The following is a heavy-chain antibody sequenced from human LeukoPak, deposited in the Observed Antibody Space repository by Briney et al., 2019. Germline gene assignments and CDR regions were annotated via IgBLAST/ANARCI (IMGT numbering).Heavy chain of an antibody. CDR1: GFTFNTYS. CDR2: ISSSSSYI. V-gene: IGHV3-21*01. D-gene: IGHD3-9*01. CDR3: ARGVEGVTGSSDY. Sequence: GGSLRLSCAASGFTFNTYSMNWVRQAPGKGLEWVSSISSSSSYIYYADSVKGRFTIYRDNAKNSLYLQMNSLRAEDTAVYYCARGVEGVTGSSDYWGQGTLVTVSS. J-gene: IGHJ4*02.